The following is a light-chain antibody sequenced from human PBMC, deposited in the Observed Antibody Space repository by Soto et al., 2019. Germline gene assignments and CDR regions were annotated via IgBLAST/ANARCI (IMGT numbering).Light chain of an antibody. CDR1: QSVSSN. CDR2: GAS. J-gene: IGKJ1*01. Sequence: EIVMTQSPATLSVSPGERATLSCRASQSVSSNLAWYQQKPGQAPRLLIYGASTRANGIPARFSGSGSGTEFTLNISSLQSEDFAVYYCQQYNNWPPWTCGQGTKVEIK. V-gene: IGKV3-15*01. CDR3: QQYNNWPPWT.